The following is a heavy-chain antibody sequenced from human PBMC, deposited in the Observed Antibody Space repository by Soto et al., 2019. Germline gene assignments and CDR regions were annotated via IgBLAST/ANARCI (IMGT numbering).Heavy chain of an antibody. V-gene: IGHV1-69*13. J-gene: IGHJ3*02. CDR1: GYTFTSYA. D-gene: IGHD6-6*01. Sequence: ASVKVSCKASGYTFTSYAMHWVRQAPGQRLEWMGWIIPIFGTANYAQKFQGRVTITADESTSTAYMELSSLRSEDTAVYYWARDGLYSSSSFAFDIWGQGTMVTVSS. CDR3: ARDGLYSSSSFAFDI. CDR2: IIPIFGTA.